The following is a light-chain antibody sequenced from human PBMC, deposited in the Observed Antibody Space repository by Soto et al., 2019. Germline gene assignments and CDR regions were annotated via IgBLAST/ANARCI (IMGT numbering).Light chain of an antibody. CDR3: QQYGSSSWT. CDR2: GTS. J-gene: IGKJ1*01. CDR1: QSVSSSY. V-gene: IGKV3-20*01. Sequence: EIVLTQSPGTLSLSPGERATLSCRASQSVSSSYLAWYQQKPGQAPRLLIYGTSSRATAIPDRFSGSGSGTDFTLTSSRLEPEDFAVYYCQQYGSSSWTFGRGTKVEIK.